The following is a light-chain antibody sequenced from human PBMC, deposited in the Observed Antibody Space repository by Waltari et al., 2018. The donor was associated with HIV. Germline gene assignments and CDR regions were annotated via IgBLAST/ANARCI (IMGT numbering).Light chain of an antibody. Sequence: SFDLTQPPPVAVSPGKTASIICSGDTLGYRSVRWYYQKPGQSPVLVMYQDTKRPSGIPERFSASNSGNTATLTISGTQSIDEAEYFCLAWDTATPYVFGTGTKVTVL. V-gene: IGLV3-1*01. CDR1: TLGYRS. J-gene: IGLJ1*01. CDR2: QDT. CDR3: LAWDTATPYV.